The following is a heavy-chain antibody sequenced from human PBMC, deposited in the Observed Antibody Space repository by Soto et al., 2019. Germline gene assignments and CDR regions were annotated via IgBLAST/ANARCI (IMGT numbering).Heavy chain of an antibody. Sequence: SETLSLTCTVSGGSISSYYWSWIRQPPGKGLEWIGYTHSSGNTDYNPSLKSRVTISLDASRNEFSLSLRSVTAADTAVYYCAKGGWYEDHWGQGTLVTVSS. CDR2: THSSGNT. CDR3: AKGGWYEDH. V-gene: IGHV4-4*08. CDR1: GGSISSYY. J-gene: IGHJ4*02. D-gene: IGHD6-19*01.